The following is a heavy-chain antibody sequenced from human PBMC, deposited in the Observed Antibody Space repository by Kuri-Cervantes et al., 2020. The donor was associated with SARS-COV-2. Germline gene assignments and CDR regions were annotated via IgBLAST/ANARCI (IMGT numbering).Heavy chain of an antibody. CDR3: ACLSSGYNDVFDF. D-gene: IGHD3-22*01. J-gene: IGHJ4*02. CDR1: GGSVSSSSYY. V-gene: IGHV4-39*01. CDR2: IYYTGSA. Sequence: GSLRLSCTVSGGSVSSSSYYWGWIRQPPGKGLEWIGSIYYTGSAYYNSSLKSRVTISVYTSKNQFSLKLSSVTAADTAVYYCACLSSGYNDVFDFWGQGMLVTVSS.